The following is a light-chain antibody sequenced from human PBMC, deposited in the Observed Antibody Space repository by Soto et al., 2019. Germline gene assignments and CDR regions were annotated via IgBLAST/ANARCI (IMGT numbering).Light chain of an antibody. J-gene: IGLJ2*01. V-gene: IGLV2-14*01. CDR3: KSFTSSSTFV. Sequence: QSVLTQPASVSGSPGQSITISCTGTSGDVGGYNYVSWYQHHPGKAPKLIIYEVSDRPSGVSNRFSGSRSGNTVSLTISGLQADDEADYYCKSFTSSSTFVFGGGTKVTVL. CDR2: EVS. CDR1: SGDVGGYNY.